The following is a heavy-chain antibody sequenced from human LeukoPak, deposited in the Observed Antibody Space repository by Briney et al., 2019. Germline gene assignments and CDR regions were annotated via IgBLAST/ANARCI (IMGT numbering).Heavy chain of an antibody. Sequence: GGSLRLSCVASGFTFSTYWMTWVRQAPGKGLEWVANIRGDGSRTYYVDSAKGRFTISRDNAKNSLYLQLNSLRADDTALYYCARDANFFGTYYYDVFDVWGQGTMVTVSP. CDR1: GFTFSTYW. J-gene: IGHJ3*01. CDR3: ARDANFFGTYYYDVFDV. CDR2: IRGDGSRT. D-gene: IGHD2-15*01. V-gene: IGHV3-7*01.